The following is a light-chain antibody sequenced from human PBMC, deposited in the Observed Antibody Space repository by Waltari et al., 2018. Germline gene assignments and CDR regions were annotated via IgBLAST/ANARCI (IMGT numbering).Light chain of an antibody. CDR1: QSIVVW. Sequence: DIQVTQSPSTLSASVGDRVTITCRASQSIVVWLAGSQQKTGKAPRLRIYKASYLGSGVPSRFSGSASATAFTLTISSLQADDCETYYCLQYNSYPWTFGQGTTVEIK. CDR3: LQYNSYPWT. J-gene: IGKJ1*01. CDR2: KAS. V-gene: IGKV1-5*03.